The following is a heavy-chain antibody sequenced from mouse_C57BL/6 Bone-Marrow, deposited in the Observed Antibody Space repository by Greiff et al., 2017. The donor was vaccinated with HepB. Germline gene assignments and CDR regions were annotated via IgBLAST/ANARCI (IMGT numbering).Heavy chain of an antibody. CDR2: IHPNSGST. J-gene: IGHJ4*01. Sequence: VQLQQPGAELVKPGASVKLSCKASGYTFTSYWMHWVKQRPGQGLEWIGMIHPNSGSTNYNEKFKSKATLTVDKSSSTAYMQLSRLTSEDSAVYYCARSGGYYAMDYWGQGTSVTVSS. CDR1: GYTFTSYW. CDR3: ARSGGYYAMDY. D-gene: IGHD3-1*01. V-gene: IGHV1-64*01.